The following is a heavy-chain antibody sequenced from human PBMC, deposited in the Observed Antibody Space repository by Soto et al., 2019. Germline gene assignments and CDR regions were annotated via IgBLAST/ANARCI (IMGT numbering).Heavy chain of an antibody. CDR1: GYTFTSYG. CDR3: AGAPDYGDLRDAFAI. V-gene: IGHV1-18*01. Sequence: QVQLVQSGAEVKKPGASVKVSCKASGYTFTSYGISWVRQAPGQGLAWMGWISAYNGNTNYAQKLQGRVTMTTDTSTSTGYMELRSLRSDDTAVYYCAGAPDYGDLRDAFAIWGQGTMVTDSS. CDR2: ISAYNGNT. J-gene: IGHJ3*02. D-gene: IGHD4-17*01.